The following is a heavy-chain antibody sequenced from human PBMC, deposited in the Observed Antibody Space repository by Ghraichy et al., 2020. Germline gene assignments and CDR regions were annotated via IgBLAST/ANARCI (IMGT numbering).Heavy chain of an antibody. CDR3: ARGGYSVLWA. D-gene: IGHD5/OR15-5a*01. CDR1: GDSSSSYY. Sequence: SETLSLTCTVSGDSSSSYYWIWIRQPPGKGLEWIGNIYDSGNTNYNSSLKVRVTISMDMSKNQFSLTLNSVTTADTAVYYCARGGYSVLWAWGQGTLVTVST. V-gene: IGHV4-59*01. J-gene: IGHJ5*02. CDR2: IYDSGNT.